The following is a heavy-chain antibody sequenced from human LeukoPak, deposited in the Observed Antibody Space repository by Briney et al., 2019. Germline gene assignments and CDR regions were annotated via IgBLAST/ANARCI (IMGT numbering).Heavy chain of an antibody. J-gene: IGHJ4*02. V-gene: IGHV4-39*01. Sequence: SETLSLTCTVSGGSISSTSYYWGWIRQPPGKGLERIGNIYYSGSTYHNPSLNSRVTISVDTSKNQLSLKLSSVTAADTAVYYCAGSLGYCTSNVCYLKYWGQGTLVTVSS. CDR1: GGSISSTSYY. D-gene: IGHD2-8*01. CDR2: IYYSGST. CDR3: AGSLGYCTSNVCYLKY.